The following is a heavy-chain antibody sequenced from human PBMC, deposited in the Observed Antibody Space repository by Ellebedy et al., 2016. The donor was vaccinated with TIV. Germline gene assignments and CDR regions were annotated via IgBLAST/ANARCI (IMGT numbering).Heavy chain of an antibody. CDR1: GFTFSSYA. CDR2: ISGSGGST. J-gene: IGHJ4*02. CDR3: AKDLRASSTSCRLFDY. Sequence: GESLKISCAASGFTFSSYAMSWVRQAPGKGLEWVSAISGSGGSTYYADSVKGRFTISRDNSKNTLYLQMNSLRAEDTAVYYCAKDLRASSTSCRLFDYWGQGTLVTVSS. V-gene: IGHV3-23*01. D-gene: IGHD2-2*01.